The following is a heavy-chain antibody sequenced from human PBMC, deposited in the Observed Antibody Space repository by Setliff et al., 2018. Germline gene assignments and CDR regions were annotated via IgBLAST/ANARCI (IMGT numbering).Heavy chain of an antibody. Sequence: GASVKVSCKASGYTFTSYAMNWVRQAPGKGLEWMGGFDPEDGETIYAQKFQGRVTMTEDTSTDTAYMELSSLRSEDTAVYYCATPRSGIIDAFDIWGQGTMVTVSS. CDR2: FDPEDGET. J-gene: IGHJ3*02. CDR1: GYTFTSYA. CDR3: ATPRSGIIDAFDI. V-gene: IGHV1-24*01.